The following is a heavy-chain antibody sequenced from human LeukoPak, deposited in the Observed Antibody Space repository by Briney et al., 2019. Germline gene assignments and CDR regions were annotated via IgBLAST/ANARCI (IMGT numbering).Heavy chain of an antibody. CDR3: ASVPAAHSEVWFDP. Sequence: GESLKISCKGSGYSFTSYWIGWVRQMPGKGLEWVGIIYPGDSDTRYSPSFQGQVTISADKSISTAYLQWSSLKASDTAMYYRASVPAAHSEVWFDPWGQGTLVTVSS. V-gene: IGHV5-51*01. CDR2: IYPGDSDT. J-gene: IGHJ5*02. CDR1: GYSFTSYW. D-gene: IGHD2-2*01.